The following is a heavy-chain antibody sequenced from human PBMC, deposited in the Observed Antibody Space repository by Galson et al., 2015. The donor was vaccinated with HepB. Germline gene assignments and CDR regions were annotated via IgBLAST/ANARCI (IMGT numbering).Heavy chain of an antibody. Sequence: SLRLSCAASGLTFSNYAMSWVRQAPGKGLEWVSGIYPSGDSTYYADSVKGRFTISRDDSKNTLYLQTNSLRAEDTAVYFCAKDFCRADNCNPFDYWGQGTLVTVSS. V-gene: IGHV3-23*01. CDR1: GLTFSNYA. J-gene: IGHJ4*02. D-gene: IGHD1-20*01. CDR2: IYPSGDST. CDR3: AKDFCRADNCNPFDY.